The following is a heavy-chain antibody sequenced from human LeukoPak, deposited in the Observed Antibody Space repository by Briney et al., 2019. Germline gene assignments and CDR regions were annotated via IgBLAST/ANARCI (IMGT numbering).Heavy chain of an antibody. CDR3: AKGCINSTCASTRWFDP. CDR2: ISGSGDTS. CDR1: GFTFSTYA. V-gene: IGHV3-23*01. D-gene: IGHD2-8*01. J-gene: IGHJ5*02. Sequence: PGGSLRVSCAASGFTFSTYAMSWVRQAPGKGLEWVSGISGSGDTSYYADSVKGRFTISRDNSKNTLYLQMNGLRAEDTAVYYCAKGCINSTCASTRWFDPWGQGTLVTVSS.